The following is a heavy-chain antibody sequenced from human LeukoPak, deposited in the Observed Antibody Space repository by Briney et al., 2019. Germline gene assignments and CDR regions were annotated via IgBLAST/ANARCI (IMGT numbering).Heavy chain of an antibody. D-gene: IGHD3-9*01. CDR3: ARVVYYDILTGYTNYWYFDL. CDR1: GGTFSSYA. V-gene: IGHV1-69*05. CDR2: IIPIFGTA. Sequence: ASVKVSCKASGGTFSSYAISWVRQAPGQGLEWMGRIIPIFGTANYAQKFQGRVTITTDESTSTADMELSRLRSEDTAVYYCARVVYYDILTGYTNYWYFDLWGRGTLVTVSS. J-gene: IGHJ2*01.